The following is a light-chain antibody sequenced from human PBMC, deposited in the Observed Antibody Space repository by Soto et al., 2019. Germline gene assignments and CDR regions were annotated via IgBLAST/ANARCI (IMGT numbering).Light chain of an antibody. CDR3: QQRSNWPPA. CDR2: DAS. V-gene: IGKV3-11*01. J-gene: IGKJ5*01. Sequence: EIVMTQSPATLSVSPVERATLSCRASQSVGSDLAWYQQKPGQAPRLLIYDASNRATGIPARFSGSGSGTDFTLTISSLEPEDFAVYYCQQRSNWPPAFGQGTRLEIK. CDR1: QSVGSD.